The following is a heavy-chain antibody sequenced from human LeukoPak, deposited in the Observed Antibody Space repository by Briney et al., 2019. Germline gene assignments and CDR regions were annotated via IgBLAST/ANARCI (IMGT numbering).Heavy chain of an antibody. Sequence: SETLSLTCTVSGGSISSGSYYWSWIRQPAGKVLEWIVRIYTSGSTNYNPSLKSRVTISVDTSKNQFSLKLSSVTAADTAVYYCARDPIRPYYYDSSGYGAFDIWGQGTMVTVSS. CDR3: ARDPIRPYYYDSSGYGAFDI. J-gene: IGHJ3*02. CDR2: IYTSGST. CDR1: GGSISSGSYY. V-gene: IGHV4-61*02. D-gene: IGHD3-22*01.